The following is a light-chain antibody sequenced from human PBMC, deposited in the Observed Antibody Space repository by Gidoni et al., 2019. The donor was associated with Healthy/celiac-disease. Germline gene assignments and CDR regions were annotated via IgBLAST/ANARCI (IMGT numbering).Light chain of an antibody. CDR2: DAS. CDR1: QSVSSY. Sequence: EIVLKQSPATLSLSPGERATLYCRASQSVSSYLAWYQQKPGQAPRLLIYDASNRATGIPARFSGSASGTDFTLTISRLEPEDFAVYYCQQRSNWPLFTFGQGTRLEIK. V-gene: IGKV3-11*01. CDR3: QQRSNWPLFT. J-gene: IGKJ5*01.